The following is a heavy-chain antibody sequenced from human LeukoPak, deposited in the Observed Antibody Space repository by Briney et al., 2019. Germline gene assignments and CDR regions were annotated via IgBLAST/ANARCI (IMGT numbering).Heavy chain of an antibody. Sequence: GASVKVSCKASGYTFGSYSINWVRQAPGQGLEWMGWISGYNGDTNYAQKFQGRVTVTTDTSTATAYMELRSLRSDDTAVYYCARDKASSSADPAFDIWGQGTMVTVSS. J-gene: IGHJ3*02. V-gene: IGHV1-18*01. CDR2: ISGYNGDT. CDR3: ARDKASSSADPAFDI. CDR1: GYTFGSYS. D-gene: IGHD6-13*01.